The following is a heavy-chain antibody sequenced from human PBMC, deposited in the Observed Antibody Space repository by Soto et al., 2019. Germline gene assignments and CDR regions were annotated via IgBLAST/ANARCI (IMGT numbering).Heavy chain of an antibody. CDR1: GFTFSSYA. CDR2: ISYDGSNK. V-gene: IGHV3-30-3*01. CDR3: ARDSRWYYFDY. J-gene: IGHJ4*02. Sequence: QVQLVESGGGVVQPGRSLRLSCAASGFTFSSYAMHWVRQAPGKGLEWVAVISYDGSNKYYADSVKGRFTISRDNSNNTLYLQMNSLRAEDTAVYYCARDSRWYYFDYWGQGTLVTVSS. D-gene: IGHD6-13*01.